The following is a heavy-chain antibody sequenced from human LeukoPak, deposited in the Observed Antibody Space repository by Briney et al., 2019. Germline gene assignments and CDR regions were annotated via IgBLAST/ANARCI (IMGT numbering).Heavy chain of an antibody. J-gene: IGHJ4*02. V-gene: IGHV3-33*08. CDR2: IWYDGNKK. CDR1: GFTFSSYA. CDR3: ARGQLLFDY. Sequence: GGSLRLSCAASGFTFSSYAMHWVRQAPGKGLEWVAVIWYDGNKKYYADSVKGRFTISRDNSKNALYLQMNSLRAEDTAVYYCARGQLLFDYWGQGTLVTVSS. D-gene: IGHD2-2*01.